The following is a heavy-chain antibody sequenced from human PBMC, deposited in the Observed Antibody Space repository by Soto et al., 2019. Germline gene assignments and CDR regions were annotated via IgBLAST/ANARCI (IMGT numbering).Heavy chain of an antibody. CDR2: ISASTGKA. CDR3: ARGRSIVGDTHYDL. J-gene: IGHJ4*02. Sequence: QAQLVQSGVEVKEPGATVKVSCNASGYIFRNYGVTWVRQAPGQGLEWVGWISASTGKAYFTQRLQGRVIMTTDTASTTAYMELKSLTYSETAVYYCARGRSIVGDTHYDLWGQGSLVTVSS. CDR1: GYIFRNYG. V-gene: IGHV1-18*01. D-gene: IGHD1-26*01.